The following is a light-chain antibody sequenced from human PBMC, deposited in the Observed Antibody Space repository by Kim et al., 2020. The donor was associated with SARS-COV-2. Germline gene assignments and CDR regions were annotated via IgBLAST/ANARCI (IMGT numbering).Light chain of an antibody. Sequence: AIQLTQSPPSLSASVGDRVIITCRASQGISSALAWYQQKPGKPPNLLIYDASTLESGVPSRFSGSESGTDFTLTISSLQPEDFATYYCRQFNNYPALTFGGGTKVDIK. J-gene: IGKJ4*01. CDR1: QGISSA. CDR3: RQFNNYPALT. V-gene: IGKV1D-13*01. CDR2: DAS.